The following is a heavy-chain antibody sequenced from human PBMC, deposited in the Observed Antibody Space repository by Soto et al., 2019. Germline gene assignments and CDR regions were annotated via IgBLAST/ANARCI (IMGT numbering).Heavy chain of an antibody. J-gene: IGHJ3*02. CDR2: INNDESST. D-gene: IGHD2-15*01. Sequence: GGSLRLSCAASGFTFSSYWMHWVRQAPGKGLVWVSRINNDESSTNYADSVKGRFTISRDNAKNTLFLQMNSLRAEDTAVYYCVKEQNGGGWYAFDMWGQGTMVTVSS. CDR3: VKEQNGGGWYAFDM. CDR1: GFTFSSYW. V-gene: IGHV3-74*01.